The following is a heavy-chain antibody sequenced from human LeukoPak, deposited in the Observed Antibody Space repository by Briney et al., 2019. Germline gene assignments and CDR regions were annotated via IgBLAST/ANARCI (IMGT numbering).Heavy chain of an antibody. CDR2: IWYDGSNK. CDR3: ARGGYCSSTSCLPPDY. D-gene: IGHD2-2*01. J-gene: IGHJ4*02. Sequence: PGGSLRLSCAASGFTVSSNYMSWVRQAPGKGLEWVAVIWYDGSNKYYADSVKGRFTISRDNSKDTLYLQMNSLRAEDTAVYYCARGGYCSSTSCLPPDYWGQGTLVTVSS. CDR1: GFTVSSNY. V-gene: IGHV3-33*08.